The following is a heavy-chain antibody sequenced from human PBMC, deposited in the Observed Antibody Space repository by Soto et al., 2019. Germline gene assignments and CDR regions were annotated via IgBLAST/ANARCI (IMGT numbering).Heavy chain of an antibody. CDR1: GGSFSGYY. V-gene: IGHV4-34*01. Sequence: SETLSLTCAVYGGSFSGYYWSWIRQPPGKGLEWIGYIYYSGSTYYNPSLKSRVTISVDTSKDQFSLKLSSATAADTAVYYCARSHHGYCSGGSCAPGGYYYDMDVWGQGTTVTVS. CDR3: ARSHHGYCSGGSCAPGGYYYDMDV. D-gene: IGHD2-15*01. CDR2: IYYSGST. J-gene: IGHJ6*02.